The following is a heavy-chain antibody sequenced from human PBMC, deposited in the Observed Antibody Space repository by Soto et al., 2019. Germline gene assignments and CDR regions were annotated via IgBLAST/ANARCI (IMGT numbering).Heavy chain of an antibody. D-gene: IGHD3-22*01. CDR2: ISGTGDTT. Sequence: GGSLRLSCVTSGFTFGSYAMSWVRQAPGKGLEWVSDISGTGDTTSYADSVKGRFTISRYNSKNTLYLQMNSLRAEDTAVYYCAKDRSYYDTSGYPITSPFDYWGQGTLVTVS. CDR1: GFTFGSYA. CDR3: AKDRSYYDTSGYPITSPFDY. J-gene: IGHJ4*02. V-gene: IGHV3-23*01.